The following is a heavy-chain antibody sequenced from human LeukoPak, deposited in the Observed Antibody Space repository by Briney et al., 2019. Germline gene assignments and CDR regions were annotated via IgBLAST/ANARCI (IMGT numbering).Heavy chain of an antibody. Sequence: TGGSLRLSCVASGFTFSNYWMGWVRQAPGKGLEWVANIKQDGSDKYYVDTVKGRFTISRDNAKNSLSLQMDSLRAEDTAVYYRARWTGSSSSFFDHWGQGTLVTVSS. D-gene: IGHD6-6*01. CDR3: ARWTGSSSSFFDH. CDR1: GFTFSNYW. J-gene: IGHJ4*02. CDR2: IKQDGSDK. V-gene: IGHV3-7*01.